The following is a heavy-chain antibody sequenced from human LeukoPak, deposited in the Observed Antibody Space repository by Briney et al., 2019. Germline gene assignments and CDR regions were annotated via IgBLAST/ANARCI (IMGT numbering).Heavy chain of an antibody. CDR1: GSSLSTSGVG. V-gene: IGHV2-5*02. CDR3: AHLVLSTYSSASTYYFDY. D-gene: IGHD6-19*01. J-gene: IGHJ4*02. Sequence: SGPTLVNPTQTLTLTCTFSGSSLSTSGVGVGWIRQPPGKALEWLALIYWDDDKRYSPSLKSRLTITKDTSKNQVVLTMTNMDPVDTATYYCAHLVLSTYSSASTYYFDYWGQGTLVTVSS. CDR2: IYWDDDK.